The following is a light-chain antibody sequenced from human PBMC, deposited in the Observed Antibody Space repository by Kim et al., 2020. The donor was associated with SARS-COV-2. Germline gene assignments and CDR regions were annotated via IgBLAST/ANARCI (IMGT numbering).Light chain of an antibody. CDR3: QQYNNWPPLN. CDR1: QSVSSN. CDR2: GAS. V-gene: IGKV3-15*01. Sequence: EIVMTQSPATLSVSPGERATLSCRASQSVSSNLAWYQQKPGHAPRLLIYGASTRATGIPARFSGSGSGTEFTLTISSLQSEDFAVYYCQQYNNWPPLNFGGGTKVDIK. J-gene: IGKJ4*01.